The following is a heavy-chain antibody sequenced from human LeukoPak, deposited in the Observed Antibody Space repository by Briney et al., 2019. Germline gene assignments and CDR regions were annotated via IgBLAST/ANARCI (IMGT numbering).Heavy chain of an antibody. V-gene: IGHV4-39*01. J-gene: IGHJ4*02. CDR2: IHYRGNT. CDR3: ARRGGELLQTVDY. D-gene: IGHD1-26*01. Sequence: SETLSLTCTVSGGSISSSIYYWDWIRQPPGKGLEWIGSIHYRGNTYYNPSLKSRAPISVDTSKNQFSLKLSSVTAADTAVYYCARRGGELLQTVDYWGQGTLVTVSS. CDR1: GGSISSSIYY.